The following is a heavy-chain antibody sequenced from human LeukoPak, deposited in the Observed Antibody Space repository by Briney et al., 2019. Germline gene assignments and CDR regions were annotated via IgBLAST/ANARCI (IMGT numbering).Heavy chain of an antibody. CDR3: ARPYCSGGSCHDFFDY. J-gene: IGHJ4*02. CDR1: GYTFTAYY. Sequence: GASVKVSCKASGYTFTAYYMHWVRQAPGQGLEWVGWINPHTGGTNYAQKFQGRVTMTRDTSISTAYMELSRLRSDDTAVYYCARPYCSGGSCHDFFDYWGQGTLVTVSS. CDR2: INPHTGGT. V-gene: IGHV1-2*02. D-gene: IGHD2-15*01.